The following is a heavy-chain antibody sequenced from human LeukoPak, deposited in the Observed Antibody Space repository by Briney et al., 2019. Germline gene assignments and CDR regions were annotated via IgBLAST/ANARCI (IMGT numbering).Heavy chain of an antibody. CDR3: ARHSSGSYATMIDY. Sequence: SVTLSLTCTVSSGTINSFYWIWHRQPPGQGLVGIGYIYYSGSTNYNPSLKSRVTISVDTSKNQFSLKLSSVTAADTAVYYCARHSSGSYATMIDYWGQGTLVTVSS. CDR1: SGTINSFY. J-gene: IGHJ4*02. V-gene: IGHV4-59*01. CDR2: IYYSGST. D-gene: IGHD1-26*01.